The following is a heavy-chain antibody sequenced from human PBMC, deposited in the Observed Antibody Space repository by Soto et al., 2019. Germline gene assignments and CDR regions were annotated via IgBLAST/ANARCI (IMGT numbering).Heavy chain of an antibody. CDR3: ARWGTTGGFDL. CDR2: TSYDGNNK. Sequence: QVQLVESGGGVLQPGTSLRLSCAASGFRFKSFVMHWVRQAPGKGLEWVAFTSYDGNNKDYGDSVKGRFTVSRDNSQNTLHLQMDFLRPEDTALYYCARWGTTGGFDLWGQGTLVSVSS. CDR1: GFRFKSFV. V-gene: IGHV3-30*19. D-gene: IGHD3-16*01. J-gene: IGHJ4*02.